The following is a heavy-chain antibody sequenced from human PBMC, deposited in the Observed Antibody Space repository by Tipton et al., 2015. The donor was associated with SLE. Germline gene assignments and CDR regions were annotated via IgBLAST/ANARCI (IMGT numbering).Heavy chain of an antibody. V-gene: IGHV4-59*04. CDR1: GGSISSYY. D-gene: IGHD2-2*01. J-gene: IGHJ4*02. Sequence: TLSLTCTVSGGSISSYYWSWIRQPPGKGLEWIGSIYHSGSTYYNSSLRSRVTISVDTSENQFSLKLSSVTAADTAVYYCARGFCTGTSCSGGALDCWGQGTLVTVSS. CDR3: ARGFCTGTSCSGGALDC. CDR2: IYHSGST.